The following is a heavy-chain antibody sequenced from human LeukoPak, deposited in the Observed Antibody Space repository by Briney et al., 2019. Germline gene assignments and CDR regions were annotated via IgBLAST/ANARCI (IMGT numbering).Heavy chain of an antibody. CDR1: SFSISSGYY. CDR3: GRDRPTGYYDY. J-gene: IGHJ4*02. CDR2: IDHSGRT. V-gene: IGHV4-38-2*02. D-gene: IGHD3-9*01. Sequence: PSQTLSLTCTVSSFSISSGYYGGWSRQPPGKGLEWIGSIDHSGRTYYHPSLKSRVTISVDTSKNQFSLKLSSVTAADTAVYFCGRDRPTGYYDYWGQGILVTVSS.